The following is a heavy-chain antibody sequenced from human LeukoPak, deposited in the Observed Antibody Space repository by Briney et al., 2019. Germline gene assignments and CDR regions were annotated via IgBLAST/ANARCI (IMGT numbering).Heavy chain of an antibody. CDR2: IYYSGST. V-gene: IGHV4-59*08. CDR3: ARLGTAAGNFYFDY. Sequence: KASETLSLTCTVSGGSISSYYWSWIRQPPGKGLEWIGYIYYSGSTNYNPSLKSRVTISVDTSKNQFSLKLSSVTAADTAVYYCARLGTAAGNFYFDYWGQGTLVTVYS. CDR1: GGSISSYY. J-gene: IGHJ4*02. D-gene: IGHD6-13*01.